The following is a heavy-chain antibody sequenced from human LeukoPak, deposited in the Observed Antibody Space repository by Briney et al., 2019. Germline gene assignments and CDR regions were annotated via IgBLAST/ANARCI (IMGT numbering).Heavy chain of an antibody. D-gene: IGHD3-10*01. V-gene: IGHV1-18*01. CDR1: GYTLTELS. J-gene: IGHJ5*02. CDR2: TSAYNGNT. CDR3: ARDEVTMVRGVPAS. Sequence: ASVKVSCKVSGYTLTELSMHWVRQAPGQGLEWMGWTSAYNGNTNYAQKLQGRVTMTTDTSTSTAYMELRSLRSDDTAVYYCARDEVTMVRGVPASWGQGTLVTVSS.